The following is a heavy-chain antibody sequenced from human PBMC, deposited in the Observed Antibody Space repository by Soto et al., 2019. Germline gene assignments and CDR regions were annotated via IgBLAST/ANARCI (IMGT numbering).Heavy chain of an antibody. D-gene: IGHD2-2*01. CDR1: GLHFRRSS. CDR2: ISTSSNLI. V-gene: IGHV3-21*01. Sequence: GVPLILSWAASGLHFRRSSMNWVRPAPGKGLEWVASISTSSNLIYYEDSVKGRFTVSRDNTKNSMYLQMISLRAEDTAIYYCARGMKTAVFYGMDVCGQGTMVSV. J-gene: IGHJ6*02. CDR3: ARGMKTAVFYGMDV.